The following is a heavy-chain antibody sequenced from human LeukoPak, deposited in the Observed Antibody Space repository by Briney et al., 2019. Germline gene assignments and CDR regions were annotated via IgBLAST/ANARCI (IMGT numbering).Heavy chain of an antibody. Sequence: GGSLRLSCVASGFTFSSSEMNWVRQAPGKGLEWVSSISSSSSYIYYADSVKGRFTISRDNAKNSLYLQMNSLRAEDTAVYYCAREAYYYYYMDVWGKGTTVTVSS. CDR3: AREAYYYYYMDV. CDR2: ISSSSSYI. V-gene: IGHV3-21*01. J-gene: IGHJ6*03. CDR1: GFTFSSSE.